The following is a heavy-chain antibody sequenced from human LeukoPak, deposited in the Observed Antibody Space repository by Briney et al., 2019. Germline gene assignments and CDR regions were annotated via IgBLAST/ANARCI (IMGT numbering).Heavy chain of an antibody. CDR2: IHPNSGDT. V-gene: IGHV1-2*02. J-gene: IGHJ5*02. CDR1: GYTFTDHH. CDR3: ARGTFDP. Sequence: GASVKVSCKASGYTFTDHHMHWVRQAPGQGLEWKGWIHPNSGDTNYAQKFQGRVTMTRDTSISTAYMELSRLRSDDTAVYYCARGTFDPWGQGTLVTVSS.